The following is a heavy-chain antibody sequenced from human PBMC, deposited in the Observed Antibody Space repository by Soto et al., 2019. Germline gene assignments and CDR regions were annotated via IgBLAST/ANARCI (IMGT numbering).Heavy chain of an antibody. Sequence: QVQLVESGGGVVQSGRSLRLSCAASGFTFSSYAMHWVRQAPGKGLEWVAVISYDGSNKYYADSVKGRFTISRDNSKNTLYLQMNSLRAEHTASGPDDAFDIWGQGTMVTVSS. V-gene: IGHV3-30-3*01. CDR2: ISYDGSNK. CDR3: DAFDI. CDR1: GFTFSSYA. J-gene: IGHJ3*02.